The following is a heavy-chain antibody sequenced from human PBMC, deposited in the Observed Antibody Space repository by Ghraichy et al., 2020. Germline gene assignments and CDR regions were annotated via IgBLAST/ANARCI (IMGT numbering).Heavy chain of an antibody. D-gene: IGHD2-2*03. J-gene: IGHJ2*01. V-gene: IGHV3-21*01. CDR2: VSSSSSDI. CDR1: GFTFSTYS. CDR3: TREGGYCFGTRGRYFDL. Sequence: GESLNISCTASGFTFSTYSMNWVRQAPGKGLEWVSSVSSSSSDIYYADSMKGRVTISRDDAKNSLYLQMNSLRAEDTAVYYCTREGGYCFGTRGRYFDLWGLGILVTVSS.